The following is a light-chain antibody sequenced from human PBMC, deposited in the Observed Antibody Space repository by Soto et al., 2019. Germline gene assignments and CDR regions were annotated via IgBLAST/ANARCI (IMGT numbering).Light chain of an antibody. Sequence: DIQMTQSPSTLSASVGDRVTITCRASQSINSYLAWYQQKPGKAPKVLIYKASSLKSGVPSRFSGSGSGTDFTLTISSLQPDDFATYYCQQYNTYPYPFGQGTKVDIK. CDR3: QQYNTYPYP. V-gene: IGKV1-5*03. CDR1: QSINSY. CDR2: KAS. J-gene: IGKJ2*01.